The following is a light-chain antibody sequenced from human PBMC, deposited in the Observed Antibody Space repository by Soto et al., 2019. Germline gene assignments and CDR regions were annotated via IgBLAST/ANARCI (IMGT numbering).Light chain of an antibody. Sequence: LELTQSPVTLAVSPGGRATLSCRPRQSVNSSYLAWYQQKTGQAPRLLISGASRGTTGIPDRFSGGGSGTDFTHTISRLEPDDFAIYCWQQYGSSPLTVGGGTKVDIX. J-gene: IGKJ4*01. CDR1: QSVNSSY. CDR3: QQYGSSPLT. CDR2: GAS. V-gene: IGKV3-20*01.